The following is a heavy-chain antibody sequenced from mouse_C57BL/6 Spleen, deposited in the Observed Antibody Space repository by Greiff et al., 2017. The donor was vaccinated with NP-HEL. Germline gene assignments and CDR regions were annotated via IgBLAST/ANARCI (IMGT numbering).Heavy chain of an antibody. Sequence: QVHVKQPGAELVKPGASVKLSCKASGYTFTSYWMHWVKQRPGQGLEWIGMIHPNSGSTNYNEKFKSKATLTVDKSSSTAYMQLSSLTSEDSAVYYCARYQVEGAMDYWGQGTSVTVAS. CDR1: GYTFTSYW. CDR2: IHPNSGST. J-gene: IGHJ4*01. V-gene: IGHV1-64*01. CDR3: ARYQVEGAMDY.